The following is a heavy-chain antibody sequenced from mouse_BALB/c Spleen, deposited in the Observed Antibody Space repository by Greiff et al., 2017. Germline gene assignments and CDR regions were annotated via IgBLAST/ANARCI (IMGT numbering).Heavy chain of an antibody. V-gene: IGHV5-17*02. J-gene: IGHJ3*01. CDR2: ISSGSSTI. CDR3: ARSGGSSWAY. D-gene: IGHD1-1*01. CDR1: GFTFSSFG. Sequence: EVKLVESGGGLVQPGGSRKLSCAASGFTFSSFGMHWVRQAPEKGLEWVAYISSGSSTIYYAATVKGRFTISRDNPKNTLFLQMTSLRSEDTAMYYCARSGGSSWAYWGQGTLVTVSA.